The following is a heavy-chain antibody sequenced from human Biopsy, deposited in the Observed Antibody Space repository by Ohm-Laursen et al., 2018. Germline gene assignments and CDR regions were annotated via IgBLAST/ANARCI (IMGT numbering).Heavy chain of an antibody. J-gene: IGHJ6*02. V-gene: IGHV3-21*01. Sequence: SLRLSCAASGFGVSSYDMNWVRQAPGKGLEWISYISETSSHIYDADSVRGRFTVARDIVKNSLYLQLNSLRVEDTAVYYCARDSSRRAREGGMDVWGQGTTVTVSS. CDR1: GFGVSSYD. CDR3: ARDSSRRAREGGMDV. D-gene: IGHD6-6*01. CDR2: ISETSSHI.